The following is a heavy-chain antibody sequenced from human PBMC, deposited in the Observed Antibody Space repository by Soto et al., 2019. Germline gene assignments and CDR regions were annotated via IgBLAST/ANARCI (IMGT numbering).Heavy chain of an antibody. CDR2: IDPSDSYT. J-gene: IGHJ3*02. CDR1: GYSFTSYW. Sequence: GDSPTISCKVSGYSFTSYWISRVRQLPGKGLEWKGRIDPSDSYTNYSPSFQGHVTISADKSISTAYLQWSSLKASDTAMYYCARHRLRYFDWLLENDAFDIWGQGTMVTVPS. CDR3: ARHRLRYFDWLLENDAFDI. V-gene: IGHV5-10-1*01. D-gene: IGHD3-9*01.